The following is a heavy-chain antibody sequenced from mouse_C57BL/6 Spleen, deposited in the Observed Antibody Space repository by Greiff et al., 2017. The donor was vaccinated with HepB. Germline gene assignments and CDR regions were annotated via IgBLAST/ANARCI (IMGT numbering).Heavy chain of an antibody. Sequence: VQLQQPGAELVRPGSSVKLSCKASGYTFTSYWMDWVKQRPGQGLEWIGNIYPSDSETHYNQKFKDKATLTVDKSSSTAYMQLGSLTSEDSAVYYCARGYYGSGAYWGQGTLVTVSA. J-gene: IGHJ3*01. CDR3: ARGYYGSGAY. CDR2: IYPSDSET. CDR1: GYTFTSYW. D-gene: IGHD1-1*01. V-gene: IGHV1-61*01.